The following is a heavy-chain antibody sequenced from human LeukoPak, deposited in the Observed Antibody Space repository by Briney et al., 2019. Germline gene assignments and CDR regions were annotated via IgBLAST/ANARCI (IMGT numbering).Heavy chain of an antibody. CDR3: ARVRGYGRTFDY. J-gene: IGHJ4*02. CDR2: INPNSGGT. CDR1: GYTFTGYY. V-gene: IGHV1-2*02. D-gene: IGHD5-12*01. Sequence: GASVKVSCKASGYTFTGYYMHWVRQAPGQGLEWMGWINPNSGGTNYAQKFQGRVTMTRDTSISAAYMELSRLRSDDTAVYYCARVRGYGRTFDYWGQGTLVTVSS.